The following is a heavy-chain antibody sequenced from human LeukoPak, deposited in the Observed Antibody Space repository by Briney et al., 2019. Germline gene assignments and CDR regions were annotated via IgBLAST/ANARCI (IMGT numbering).Heavy chain of an antibody. CDR1: GFSFSTYS. CDR3: ARDLHYAFDI. J-gene: IGHJ3*02. Sequence: GGSLRLSCAASGFSFSTYSMNCVRQAPGKGLEWVSYIDSSSSAMSYADSVKGRFTISRDNAKDSLFLQMNSLRDEDTAVYYCARDLHYAFDIWGQGTMVTVSS. V-gene: IGHV3-48*02. CDR2: IDSSSSAM.